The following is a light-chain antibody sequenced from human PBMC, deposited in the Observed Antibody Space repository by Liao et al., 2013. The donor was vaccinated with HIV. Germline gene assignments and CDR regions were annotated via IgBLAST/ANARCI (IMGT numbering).Light chain of an antibody. J-gene: IGLJ1*01. CDR3: QAWDSSIVV. CDR1: NIGSKS. CDR2: YDS. Sequence: SYVLTQPPSVSVAPGKTARITCGGNNIGSKSVHWYQQKPGQAPVLVIYYDSDRPSGIPERFSGSNSGNTATLTISGTQAMDEADYYCQAWDSSIVVFGTGTKVTVL. V-gene: IGLV3-21*01.